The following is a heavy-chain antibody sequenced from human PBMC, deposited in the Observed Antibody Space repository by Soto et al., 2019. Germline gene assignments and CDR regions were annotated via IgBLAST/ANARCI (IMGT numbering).Heavy chain of an antibody. V-gene: IGHV4-31*03. D-gene: IGHD3-3*01. CDR3: ARDSRSAYYQDL. J-gene: IGHJ5*02. CDR1: GGSVSSGSYY. Sequence: SETLSLTCTVSGGSVSSGSYYWSWIRQHPGRGLEWIGYIYYTGNTYYNPSLKSRLAISVDTSKNQFSLKLTSVTAADTAVYYCARDSRSAYYQDLWGQGTLVTVSS. CDR2: IYYTGNT.